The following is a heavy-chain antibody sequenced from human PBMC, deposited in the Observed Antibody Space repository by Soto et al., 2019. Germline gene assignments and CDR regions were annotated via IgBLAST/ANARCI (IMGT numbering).Heavy chain of an antibody. CDR1: GGSFSGYS. D-gene: IGHD6-6*01. CDR2: INHSGST. CDR3: ARLVARDRFVYCYYRIDL. Sequence: SETLSLTCAVHGGSFSGYSWTWIRQPPWKGLEWIGEINHSGSTNYNPSLKSRVTISVDTSNNEIFLDLRSVTAADTAVYYCARLVARDRFVYCYYRIDLCGKGTPVTVPT. J-gene: IGHJ6*01. V-gene: IGHV4-34*01.